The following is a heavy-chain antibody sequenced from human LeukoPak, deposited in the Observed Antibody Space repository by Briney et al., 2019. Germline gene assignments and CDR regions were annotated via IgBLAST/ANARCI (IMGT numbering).Heavy chain of an antibody. J-gene: IGHJ3*02. D-gene: IGHD2-2*01. Sequence: TETLSLTCIVSGGSISSYYWNWIRQSAGKGLEWIGRIYIGGSTSYNPSLKSRVTMSVDMSKIQFSLNLTSVTAADTAMYYYARGPRMVAMNGYAFDIWGPGTTVIVSS. CDR3: ARGPRMVAMNGYAFDI. V-gene: IGHV4-4*07. CDR2: IYIGGST. CDR1: GGSISSYY.